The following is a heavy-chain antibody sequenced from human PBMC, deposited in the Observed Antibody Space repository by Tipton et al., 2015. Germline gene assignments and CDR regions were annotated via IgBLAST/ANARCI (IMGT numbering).Heavy chain of an antibody. D-gene: IGHD4-17*01. V-gene: IGHV3-33*01. CDR1: GFTFSSYG. Sequence: SLRLSCAASGFTFSSYGMHWVRQAPGKGLEWVAVIWYDGSNKYYADSVKGRFTISRDNSKNTLYLQMNSLRAEDTAVYYCTTGGGTTVTTYYYYGMDVWGQGTTVTVSS. J-gene: IGHJ6*02. CDR3: TTGGGTTVTTYYYYGMDV. CDR2: IWYDGSNK.